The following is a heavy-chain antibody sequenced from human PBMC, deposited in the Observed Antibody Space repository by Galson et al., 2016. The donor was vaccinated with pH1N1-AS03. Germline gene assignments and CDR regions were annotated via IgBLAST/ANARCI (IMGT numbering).Heavy chain of an antibody. D-gene: IGHD4-17*01. CDR3: ARDPYGDPTADFVY. J-gene: IGHJ4*02. V-gene: IGHV3-33*01. CDR2: VWYDGSQR. Sequence: SLRLSCAASGFTFGSYAMHWVRQSPGMGLEWVAVVWYDGSQRYYADSVKGRFTISRDNNRNTMYLQMDSLRAEDTAVYYCARDPYGDPTADFVYWGQGTLVTVSS. CDR1: GFTFGSYA.